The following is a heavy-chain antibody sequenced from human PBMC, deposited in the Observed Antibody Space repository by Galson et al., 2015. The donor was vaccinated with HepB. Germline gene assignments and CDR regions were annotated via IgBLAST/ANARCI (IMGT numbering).Heavy chain of an antibody. J-gene: IGHJ3*02. Sequence: SLRLSCAASGFTFSSYSMNWVRQAPGKGLEWVSSISSSSSYIYYADSVKGRFTISRDNAKNSLYLQMNSLRAEDTAVYYCARDTAVAGTLSPIDAFDIWGQGTMVTVSS. CDR3: ARDTAVAGTLSPIDAFDI. V-gene: IGHV3-21*01. CDR1: GFTFSSYS. CDR2: ISSSSSYI. D-gene: IGHD6-19*01.